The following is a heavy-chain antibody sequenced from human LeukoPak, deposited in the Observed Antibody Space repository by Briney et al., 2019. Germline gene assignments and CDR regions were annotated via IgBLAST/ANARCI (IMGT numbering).Heavy chain of an antibody. J-gene: IGHJ4*02. D-gene: IGHD5-24*01. CDR3: AKEEDGYNSDY. Sequence: TGGSLRLSCAASGFTFSSYAMHWVRQAPGKGLEWVAVISYDGSNKYYADSVKGRFTISRDNSKNTLYLQMNSLRAEDTAVYYCAKEEDGYNSDYWGQGTLVTVSS. V-gene: IGHV3-30*07. CDR1: GFTFSSYA. CDR2: ISYDGSNK.